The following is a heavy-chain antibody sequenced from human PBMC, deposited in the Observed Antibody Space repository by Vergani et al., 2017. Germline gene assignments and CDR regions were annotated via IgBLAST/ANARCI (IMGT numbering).Heavy chain of an antibody. D-gene: IGHD6-13*01. V-gene: IGHV3-11*04. J-gene: IGHJ4*02. CDR1: GFTFSDYY. Sequence: QVQLVESGGGLVKPGGSLRLSCAASGFTFSDYYMSWIRQAPGKGLEWVSYISSSGSTIYYADSVKGRFTISRDNSKNTLYLQMNSLRAEDTAVDYCASGRSSWLDYVFDYWGQGTLVTVSS. CDR3: ASGRSSWLDYVFDY. CDR2: ISSSGSTI.